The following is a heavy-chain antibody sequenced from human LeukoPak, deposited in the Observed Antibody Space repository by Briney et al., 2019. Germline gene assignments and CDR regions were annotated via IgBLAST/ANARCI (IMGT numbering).Heavy chain of an antibody. CDR2: INPNNGGT. Sequence: GASVKVSCKASGYTFTGDYMHWVRQAPGQGLEWMGWINPNNGGTNYAQKFRGRVTMTRDTSISTAYMELSRLRSDDTAVYYCARDTMVRGLPYWGQGTLVTVSS. CDR1: GYTFTGDY. V-gene: IGHV1-2*02. J-gene: IGHJ4*02. D-gene: IGHD3-10*01. CDR3: ARDTMVRGLPY.